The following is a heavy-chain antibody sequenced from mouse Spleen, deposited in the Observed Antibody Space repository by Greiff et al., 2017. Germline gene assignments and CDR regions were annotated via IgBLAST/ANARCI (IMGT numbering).Heavy chain of an antibody. J-gene: IGHJ2*01. CDR2: ISDGGSYT. CDR1: GFTFSSYA. Sequence: EVNVVESGGGLVKPGGSLKLSCAASGFTFSSYAMSWVRQTPEKRLEWVATISDGGSYTYYPDNVKGRFTISRDNAKNNLYLQMSHLKSEDTAMYYCARDGYSHFDYWGQGTTLTVSS. V-gene: IGHV5-4*01. D-gene: IGHD2-12*01. CDR3: ARDGYSHFDY.